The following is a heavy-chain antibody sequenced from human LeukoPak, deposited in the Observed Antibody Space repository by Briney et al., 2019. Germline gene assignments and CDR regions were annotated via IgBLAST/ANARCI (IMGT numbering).Heavy chain of an antibody. CDR2: ISAYNGNT. CDR3: ARVLGHDYSWGTPYDAFDI. D-gene: IGHD3-16*01. V-gene: IGHV1-18*01. J-gene: IGHJ3*02. Sequence: ASVKVSCKASGYTFTSYGISWVRQAPGQGLEWMGWISAYNGNTNYAQKLQGRVTMTTDTSTSTAHMELRSLRSDDTAVYYCARVLGHDYSWGTPYDAFDIWGQGTMVTVSS. CDR1: GYTFTSYG.